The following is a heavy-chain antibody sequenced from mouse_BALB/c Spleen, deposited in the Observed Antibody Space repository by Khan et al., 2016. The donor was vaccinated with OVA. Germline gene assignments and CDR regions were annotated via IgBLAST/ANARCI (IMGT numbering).Heavy chain of an antibody. V-gene: IGHV3-1*02. J-gene: IGHJ1*01. D-gene: IGHD2-14*01. CDR1: DYSITSGYC. CDR3: ARSDYRYGYWYFDV. Sequence: EVQLQQSGPDLVKPSQSLSLTCTVTDYSITSGYCWHWIRQFPGNKLEWMGYIHYSGSPNYNPSLKSRFSITRDTSENQFFLPLNSVTAEDTATYYCARSDYRYGYWYFDVWGAGTTVTVSS. CDR2: IHYSGSP.